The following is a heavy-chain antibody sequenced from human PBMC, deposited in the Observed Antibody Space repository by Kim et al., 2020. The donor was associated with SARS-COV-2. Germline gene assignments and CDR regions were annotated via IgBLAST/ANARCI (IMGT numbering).Heavy chain of an antibody. V-gene: IGHV4-39*07. D-gene: IGHD3-22*01. CDR3: ARSSGYYYVFDP. CDR1: GGSISSSSYY. J-gene: IGHJ5*02. Sequence: SETLSLTCTVSGGSISSSSYYWGWIRQPPGKGLEWIGSIYYSGSTYYNPSLKSRVTISVDTSKNQFSLKLSSVTAADTAVYYCARSSGYYYVFDPWGQGTLVTVSS. CDR2: IYYSGST.